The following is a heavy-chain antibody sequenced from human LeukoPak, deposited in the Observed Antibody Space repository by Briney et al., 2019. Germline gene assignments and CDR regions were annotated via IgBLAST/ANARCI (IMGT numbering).Heavy chain of an antibody. V-gene: IGHV1-8*03. CDR3: ARAPSHDDILTGYYTVWFDP. D-gene: IGHD3-9*01. Sequence: GASVKVSCKASGYTFTSYDINWVRQATGQGLEWMGWMNPNSGNTGYAQKFQGRVTITRDTSASTAYMELSSLRSEDTAVYYCARAPSHDDILTGYYTVWFDPWGQGTLVTVSS. CDR1: GYTFTSYD. J-gene: IGHJ5*02. CDR2: MNPNSGNT.